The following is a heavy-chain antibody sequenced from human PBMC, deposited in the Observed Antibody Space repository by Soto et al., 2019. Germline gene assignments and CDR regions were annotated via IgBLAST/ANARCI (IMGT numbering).Heavy chain of an antibody. CDR1: GFTFSSYW. D-gene: IGHD4-17*01. J-gene: IGHJ6*02. Sequence: QPGGSLRLSCAASGFTFSSYWMSWVRQAPGKGLEWVANIKQDGSEKYYVDSVKGRFTISRDNAKNSLYLQMNSLRAEDTAVYYCATTVTSKHSYYYYYYGMDVWGQGTTVTVSS. CDR2: IKQDGSEK. V-gene: IGHV3-7*03. CDR3: ATTVTSKHSYYYYYYGMDV.